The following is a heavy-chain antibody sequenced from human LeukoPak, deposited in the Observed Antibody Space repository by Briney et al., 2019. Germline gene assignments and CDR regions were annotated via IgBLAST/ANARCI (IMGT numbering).Heavy chain of an antibody. CDR1: GGSFSGYY. D-gene: IGHD3-10*01. Sequence: SETLSLTCTVYGGSFSGYYWSWIRQPPGRGLEWIGEINHSGSTNYNPSLKSRVTISVDTSKNQFSLKLSSVTAADTAVYYCARCKVVRGRLGAFDIWGQGTMVTVSS. CDR3: ARCKVVRGRLGAFDI. CDR2: INHSGST. V-gene: IGHV4-34*01. J-gene: IGHJ3*02.